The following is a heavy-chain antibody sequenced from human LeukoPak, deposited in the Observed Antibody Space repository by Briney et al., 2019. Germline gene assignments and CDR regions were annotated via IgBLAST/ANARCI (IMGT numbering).Heavy chain of an antibody. CDR2: INPNSGGT. J-gene: IGHJ4*02. D-gene: IGHD3-16*02. CDR3: ARDDKYVWGSYRYPIDY. V-gene: IGHV1-18*01. CDR1: GYTFTSYG. Sequence: ASVKVSCKASGYTFTSYGISWVRQAPGQGLEWMGWINPNSGGTNYAQKLQGRVTMTTDTSTSTAYMELRSLRSDDTAVYYCARDDKYVWGSYRYPIDYWGQGTLVTVSS.